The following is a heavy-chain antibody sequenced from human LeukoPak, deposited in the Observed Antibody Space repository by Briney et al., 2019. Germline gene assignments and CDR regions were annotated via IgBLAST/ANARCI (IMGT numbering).Heavy chain of an antibody. J-gene: IGHJ4*02. V-gene: IGHV4-59*01. D-gene: IGHD5-24*01. CDR2: IYYTGNT. Sequence: SSETLSLTCTVSGDSITSYYWSWIRQPPGKGLEWIGYIYYTGNTNYNPSLKSRVTISLDTSKNQFSLRLSSVTAADTAVYYCARTRDGYNSDYWGQGTLVTVSS. CDR3: ARTRDGYNSDY. CDR1: GDSITSYY.